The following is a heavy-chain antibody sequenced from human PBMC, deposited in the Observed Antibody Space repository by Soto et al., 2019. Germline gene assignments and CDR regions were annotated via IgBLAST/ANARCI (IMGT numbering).Heavy chain of an antibody. CDR1: GGSFSGYY. V-gene: IGHV4-34*01. Sequence: PSETLSLTCAVYGGSFSGYYWSWIRQPPGKGLEWIGEINHSGSTNYNPSLKSRVTISVDTSKNQFSLKLSSVTAADTAVYYCARGVWFGETIFDYWGQGTLVTVSS. D-gene: IGHD3-10*01. CDR2: INHSGST. CDR3: ARGVWFGETIFDY. J-gene: IGHJ4*02.